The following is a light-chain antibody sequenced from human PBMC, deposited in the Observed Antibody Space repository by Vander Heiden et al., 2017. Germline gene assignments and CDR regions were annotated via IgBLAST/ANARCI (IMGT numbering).Light chain of an antibody. Sequence: SYVLTQPPSVSVAPGQTARITCGGNNIGSKSVHWYQQKPGQSPVLVVYDDSEPPAGIPERFSGSNSGNTDTLTISRVEDGDEADYYCQVWDSSSDHWVFGGGTKLTVL. CDR3: QVWDSSSDHWV. J-gene: IGLJ3*02. CDR1: NIGSKS. V-gene: IGLV3-21*02. CDR2: DDS.